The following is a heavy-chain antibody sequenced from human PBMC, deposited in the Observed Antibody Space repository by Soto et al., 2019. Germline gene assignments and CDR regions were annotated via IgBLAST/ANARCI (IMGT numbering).Heavy chain of an antibody. CDR1: GFTFSSYW. V-gene: IGHV3-7*01. CDR2: IKQDGSEK. J-gene: IGHJ6*03. D-gene: IGHD4-17*01. CDR3: ARGYGDYSYYDYYYMDV. Sequence: GGSLRLSCAASGFTFSSYWMSWVRQAPGKGLEWVANIKQDGSEKYYVDSVKGRFTISRDNAKNSLYLQMNSLRAEDTAVYYCARGYGDYSYYDYYYMDVWGKGTTVTLSS.